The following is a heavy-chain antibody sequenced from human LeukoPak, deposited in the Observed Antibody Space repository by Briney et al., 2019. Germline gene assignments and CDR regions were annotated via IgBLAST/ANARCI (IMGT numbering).Heavy chain of an antibody. CDR3: ARSGRGLAATLYGMDV. CDR2: INHSGRT. Sequence: KSSVTLSFNSAVYAGPFSGYYWSWIPQPPGKGLECIGEINHSGRTNYHPSLKSRVTISVEASKKQFSLKLSSVTAADTAVYYCARSGRGLAATLYGMDVWGQGTTVTVSS. CDR1: AGPFSGYY. J-gene: IGHJ6*02. D-gene: IGHD2-15*01. V-gene: IGHV4-34*01.